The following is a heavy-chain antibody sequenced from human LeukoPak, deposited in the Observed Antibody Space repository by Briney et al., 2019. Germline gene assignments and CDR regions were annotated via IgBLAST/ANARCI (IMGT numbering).Heavy chain of an antibody. CDR1: GYTFSDYY. D-gene: IGHD5-18*01. CDR3: ARDQLGFSVDY. V-gene: IGHV1-2*02. Sequence: APVKVSCKASGYTFSDYYMHWVRQAPGQGLEWMGWINPNSGGTNYAQKFQGRVTMTRDTSISTAYMELSRLRSDDTAVYYCARDQLGFSVDYWGQGTLVTVSS. CDR2: INPNSGGT. J-gene: IGHJ4*02.